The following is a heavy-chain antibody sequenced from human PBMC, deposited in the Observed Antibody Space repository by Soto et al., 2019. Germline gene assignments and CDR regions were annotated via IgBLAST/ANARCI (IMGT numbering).Heavy chain of an antibody. Sequence: DVRRIRQATGKGLEWVSSIATAGDTFYGGSVRGRFTISRDNAKNSFYLQMNSLRPEDTAVYYCARDRSRGGFDPWGQGTLVTVSS. V-gene: IGHV3-13*01. CDR2: IATAGDT. J-gene: IGHJ5*02. CDR1: D. D-gene: IGHD6-25*01. CDR3: ARDRSRGGFDP.